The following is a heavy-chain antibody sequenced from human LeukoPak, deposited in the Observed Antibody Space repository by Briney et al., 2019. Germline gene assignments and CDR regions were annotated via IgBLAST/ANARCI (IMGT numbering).Heavy chain of an antibody. V-gene: IGHV3-74*01. J-gene: IGHJ6*03. D-gene: IGHD3-3*01. CDR2: IDNSGSGT. CDR1: GFTFNGYW. CDR3: ARGGGWDTIFRVVQYMDV. Sequence: QPGGSLRLSCAASGFTFNGYWMHWVRQVPEKGLVLVSRIDNSGSGTTYADSVKGRFTVSRDNAKNTLYLQMNSLRAEDTAIYYCARGGGWDTIFRVVQYMDVWGKGTTVTVSS.